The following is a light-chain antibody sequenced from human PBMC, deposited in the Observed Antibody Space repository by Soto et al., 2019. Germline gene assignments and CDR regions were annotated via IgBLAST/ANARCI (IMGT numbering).Light chain of an antibody. CDR3: QQRSNWPLPWT. J-gene: IGKJ1*01. CDR1: QTVGSY. CDR2: NAS. Sequence: EIVLTQSPATLSLSPGERATLSCRASQTVGSYLAWYQQKPGQVPRLLIYNASNRATGIPARFSGSGSGTDFTLTISSLEPEDLAVYYCQQRSNWPLPWTFGQGAKVEIK. V-gene: IGKV3-11*01.